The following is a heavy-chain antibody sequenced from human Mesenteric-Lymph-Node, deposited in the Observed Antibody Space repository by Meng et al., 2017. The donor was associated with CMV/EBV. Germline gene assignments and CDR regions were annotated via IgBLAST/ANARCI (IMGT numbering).Heavy chain of an antibody. Sequence: GESLKISCAASGFTFSSYEMNWVRQAPGKGLEWISYISGTGTTISYADSVKGRFTISRDNADNSLYLQMNSLRAEDTAVYYCARVRRYFDWVDYWGQGTLVTVSS. J-gene: IGHJ4*02. CDR2: ISGTGTTI. CDR1: GFTFSSYE. D-gene: IGHD3-9*01. V-gene: IGHV3-48*03. CDR3: ARVRRYFDWVDY.